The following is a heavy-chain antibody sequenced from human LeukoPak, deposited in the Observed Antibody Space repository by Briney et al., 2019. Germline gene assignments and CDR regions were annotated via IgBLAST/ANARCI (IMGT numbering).Heavy chain of an antibody. CDR3: ARDPYYYDSSGYYSAFDI. Sequence: ASVKVSCKASGYTFTSYGISWVRQAPGQGLEWMGWISAYNGNTNYAQKLQGRVTMTTDTSASTAYMELRSLRSDDTAVYYCARDPYYYDSSGYYSAFDIWGQGTMVTVSS. V-gene: IGHV1-18*01. D-gene: IGHD3-22*01. CDR1: GYTFTSYG. J-gene: IGHJ3*02. CDR2: ISAYNGNT.